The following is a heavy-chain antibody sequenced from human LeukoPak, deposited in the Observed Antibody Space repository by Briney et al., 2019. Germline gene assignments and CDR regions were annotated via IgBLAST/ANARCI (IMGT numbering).Heavy chain of an antibody. Sequence: ASVNVSCKASGYTFTGYYLHWVGQAPGQGLEWMGWINPNSGGTNYAQKFQGRVTMTMDTSISTVYMELNRLRSDERAVYYFASASVSESIVVIRGFDSCGQGNLLTVSS. V-gene: IGHV1-2*02. D-gene: IGHD3-22*01. J-gene: IGHJ4*02. CDR1: GYTFTGYY. CDR2: INPNSGGT. CDR3: ASASVSESIVVIRGFDS.